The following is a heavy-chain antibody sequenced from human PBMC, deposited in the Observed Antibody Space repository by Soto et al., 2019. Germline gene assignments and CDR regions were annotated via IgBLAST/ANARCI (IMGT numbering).Heavy chain of an antibody. D-gene: IGHD6-13*01. V-gene: IGHV3-30*03. CDR2: ISYDGSNK. CDR3: ARRSSSRGRSADY. J-gene: IGHJ4*02. CDR1: GFTFSSYG. Sequence: GGSLRLSCAASGFTFSSYGMHWVRQAPGKGLEWVAVISYDGSNKYYADSVKGRFTISRDNSKNTLYLQMNSLRAEDTAVYYCARRSSSRGRSADYWGQGTLVTRLL.